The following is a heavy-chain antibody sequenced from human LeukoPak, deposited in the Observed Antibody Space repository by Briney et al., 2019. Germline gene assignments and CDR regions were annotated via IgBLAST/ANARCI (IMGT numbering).Heavy chain of an antibody. CDR2: IYYSRST. Sequence: PSETLSLTCTVSGGSISSYYWSWIRQPPGKGLEWIGYIYYSRSTNYNPSLKSRVTISVDTSKSQFSLKLSSVTAADTAVYYCASHYFDDAFDVWGQGTMVTVSS. D-gene: IGHD3-10*01. CDR1: GGSISSYY. CDR3: ASHYFDDAFDV. J-gene: IGHJ3*01. V-gene: IGHV4-59*08.